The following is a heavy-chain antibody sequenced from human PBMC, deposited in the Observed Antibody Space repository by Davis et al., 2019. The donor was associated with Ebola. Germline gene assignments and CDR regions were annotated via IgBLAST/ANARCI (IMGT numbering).Heavy chain of an antibody. Sequence: GGSLRLSCAASGVVVSDNYISWVRQAPGKGLEWVSVMYSDGNTDYAASVKGRFTISRDNSENTVYLQLNSLRGADTAVYYCARDPGYDSSGYYDGGAFDIWGQGTMVTVSS. V-gene: IGHV3-53*01. CDR3: ARDPGYDSSGYYDGGAFDI. D-gene: IGHD3-22*01. CDR2: MYSDGNT. J-gene: IGHJ3*02. CDR1: GVVVSDNY.